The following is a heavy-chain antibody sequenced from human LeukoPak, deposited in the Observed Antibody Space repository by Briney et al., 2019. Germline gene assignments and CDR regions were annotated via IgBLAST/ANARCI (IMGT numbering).Heavy chain of an antibody. J-gene: IGHJ4*02. Sequence: MPSETLSLTCTVSHYSISSNYYWGWIRQPPGKGLEWIGSIYHSGSTYYNPSLKSRVTISVDTSKNQFSLKLTSVTAADTAVYYCARSSGYMSYWGQGTLVTVSS. V-gene: IGHV4-38-2*02. D-gene: IGHD3-22*01. CDR1: HYSISSNYY. CDR2: IYHSGST. CDR3: ARSSGYMSY.